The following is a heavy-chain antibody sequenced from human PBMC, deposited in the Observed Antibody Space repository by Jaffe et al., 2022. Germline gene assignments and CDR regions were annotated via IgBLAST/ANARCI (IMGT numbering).Heavy chain of an antibody. D-gene: IGHD3-3*01. CDR1: GYTFTSYA. Sequence: QVQLVQSGAEVKKPGASVKVSCKASGYTFTSYAMHWVRQAPGQRLEWMGWINAGNGNTKYSQKFQGRVTITRDTSASTAYMELSSLRSEDTAVYYCARDWGTIFGVVTLDYWGQGTLVTVSS. V-gene: IGHV1-3*01. J-gene: IGHJ4*02. CDR3: ARDWGTIFGVVTLDY. CDR2: INAGNGNT.